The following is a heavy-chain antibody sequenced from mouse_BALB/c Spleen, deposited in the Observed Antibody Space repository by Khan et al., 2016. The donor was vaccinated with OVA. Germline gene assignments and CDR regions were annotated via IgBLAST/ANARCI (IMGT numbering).Heavy chain of an antibody. Sequence: EVQLQESGPGLVKPSQSLSLTCTVTGYSITSDYAWNWIRQFPGNKLEWMGYISSSGRTSYNPSLKSRISITRDTSTNPFFLQLNSLTTEDTATYDCARSVTITTVVATDFDYWGQGTTLTVSS. V-gene: IGHV3-2*02. CDR3: ARSVTITTVVATDFDY. CDR2: ISSSGRT. CDR1: GYSITSDYA. D-gene: IGHD1-1*01. J-gene: IGHJ2*01.